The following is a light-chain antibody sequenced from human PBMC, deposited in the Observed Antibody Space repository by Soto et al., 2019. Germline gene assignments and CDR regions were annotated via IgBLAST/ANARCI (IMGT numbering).Light chain of an antibody. CDR1: SSNTGNNY. J-gene: IGLJ2*01. CDR3: GTWDTTLSAVV. V-gene: IGLV1-51*01. CDR2: DDN. Sequence: QSLLTQPPSVSAAPGQKVTISCSGSSSNTGNNYVSWYQQLPGTAPKLLIYDDNKRPSGIPDRFSGSKSGASATLGIAGLQTGDEADYYCGTWDTTLSAVVFGGGTKLTVL.